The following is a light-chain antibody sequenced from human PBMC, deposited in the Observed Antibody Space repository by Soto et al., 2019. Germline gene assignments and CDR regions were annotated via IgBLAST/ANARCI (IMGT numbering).Light chain of an antibody. CDR1: QIVSNNY. CDR3: QQYDSSPPIT. Sequence: EIVLTQSPGTLSLSPGERATLSCRASQIVSNNYLAWYQQKPGQAPRLLIYGASNRATGIPDRFSGSGSGTDFTLTISRLEPDDFAVYYCQQYDSSPPITFGQGTRLEIK. J-gene: IGKJ5*01. CDR2: GAS. V-gene: IGKV3-20*01.